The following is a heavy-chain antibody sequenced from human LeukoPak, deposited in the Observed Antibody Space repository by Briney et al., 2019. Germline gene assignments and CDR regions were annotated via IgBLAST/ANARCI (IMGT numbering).Heavy chain of an antibody. Sequence: SQTLSLTCAISGDSVSSNSVAWSWIRQSPSRGLKWLGSTYYRSKWDNDYAVSVKSRITINPDTSKNQFSLQLNSVTPEDTTVDYCARLGIATAPGEYWGQGTLVTVSS. CDR3: ARLGIATAPGEY. CDR2: TYYRSKWDN. J-gene: IGHJ4*02. V-gene: IGHV6-1*01. CDR1: GDSVSSNSVA. D-gene: IGHD6-13*01.